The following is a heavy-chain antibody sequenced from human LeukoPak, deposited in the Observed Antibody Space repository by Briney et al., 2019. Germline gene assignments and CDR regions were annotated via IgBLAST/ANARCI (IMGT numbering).Heavy chain of an antibody. D-gene: IGHD2-2*01. CDR2: INHSGST. CDR3: ARLGPIVVVPADHAFDI. CDR1: GGSFSGYY. Sequence: RPSETLSLTCAVYGGSFSGYYWSWIRQPPGKGLEWIGEINHSGSTNYNPSLKSRVTISVDTSKNQFSLKLSSVTAADTAVYYCARLGPIVVVPADHAFDIWGQGTMVTVSS. V-gene: IGHV4-34*01. J-gene: IGHJ3*02.